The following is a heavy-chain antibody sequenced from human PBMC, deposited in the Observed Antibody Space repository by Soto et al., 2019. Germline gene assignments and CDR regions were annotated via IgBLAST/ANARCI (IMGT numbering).Heavy chain of an antibody. V-gene: IGHV3-30*18. CDR3: AKDSGYCSGGSCYSFDY. CDR2: ISYDGSNK. J-gene: IGHJ4*02. CDR1: GFTFSSYG. D-gene: IGHD2-15*01. Sequence: QVQLVESGGGVVQPGRSLRLSCAASGFTFSSYGMHWVRQAPGKGLEWVAVISYDGSNKYYADSVKGRFTISRDNSKNTLYLQMTSLRAEDTAVYYCAKDSGYCSGGSCYSFDYWGQGTLVTVSS.